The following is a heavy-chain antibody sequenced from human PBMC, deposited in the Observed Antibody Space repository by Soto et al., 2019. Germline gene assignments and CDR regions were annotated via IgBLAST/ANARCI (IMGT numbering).Heavy chain of an antibody. D-gene: IGHD5-12*01. Sequence: PGESLKISCEGSGYNFNTYWIGWVRQMPGKGLEWMALIYPGESDTRYSPSFEGQVTLSVDRSISTAYLQWSSLKASDTAIYYCATSTVSYVDIVSSTTRGYFDHWGQGTLVTVSS. CDR1: GYNFNTYW. CDR3: ATSTVSYVDIVSSTTRGYFDH. V-gene: IGHV5-51*01. CDR2: IYPGESDT. J-gene: IGHJ4*02.